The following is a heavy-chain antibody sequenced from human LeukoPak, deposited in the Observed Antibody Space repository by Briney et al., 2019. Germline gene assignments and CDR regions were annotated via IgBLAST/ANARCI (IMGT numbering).Heavy chain of an antibody. Sequence: ASVKVSCKVSGYTFTDYYMHWVQQAPGKGLEWMGLVDPEDGETIYAEKFQGRVTITADTSTDTAYMELSSLRSEDTAVYYCATDRYIVGATSFDYWGQGTLVTVSS. J-gene: IGHJ4*02. D-gene: IGHD1-26*01. CDR2: VDPEDGET. CDR1: GYTFTDYY. CDR3: ATDRYIVGATSFDY. V-gene: IGHV1-69-2*01.